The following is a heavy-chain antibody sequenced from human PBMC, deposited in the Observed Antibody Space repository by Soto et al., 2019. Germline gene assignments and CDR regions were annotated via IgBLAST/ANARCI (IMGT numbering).Heavy chain of an antibody. Sequence: GASVKVSCKASGYTFTSYGIHWVRQAPGQRLEWVGWISAFNGQTNYIQKVQGRVTLTTEASTSTAYMELRSLRSDDTAVYYCARGGDYYYGLDVWGQGTTVTVSS. D-gene: IGHD3-16*01. CDR2: ISAFNGQT. CDR1: GYTFTSYG. V-gene: IGHV1-18*01. J-gene: IGHJ6*02. CDR3: ARGGDYYYGLDV.